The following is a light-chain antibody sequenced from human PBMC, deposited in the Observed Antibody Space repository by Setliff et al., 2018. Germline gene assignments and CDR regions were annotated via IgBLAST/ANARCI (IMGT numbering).Light chain of an antibody. CDR3: CSYAGSSIPYV. J-gene: IGLJ1*01. Sequence: ALTQPASVSGSPGQSITISCTGTSSDVGSYNLVSWYQQHPGKAPKLMIYEVSKRPSGVSNRFSGSKSGNTASLTISGLQAEDEADYYCCSYAGSSIPYVFGTGTKVTVL. CDR2: EVS. CDR1: SSDVGSYNL. V-gene: IGLV2-23*02.